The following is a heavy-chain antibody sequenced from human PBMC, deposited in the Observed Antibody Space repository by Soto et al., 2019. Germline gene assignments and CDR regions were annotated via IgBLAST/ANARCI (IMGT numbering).Heavy chain of an antibody. CDR1: GYSFSTYW. D-gene: IGHD5-12*01. V-gene: IGHV5-51*01. Sequence: GESLKISCKGSGYSFSTYWIGWVRQMPGKGLQWMGIIYPSDSDTRYSPSFQGQVTLSADKSISTAFLQWNTLKASDTAIYYCARLGWLHECGMDVWGQGTTVTVSS. CDR2: IYPSDSDT. CDR3: ARLGWLHECGMDV. J-gene: IGHJ6*02.